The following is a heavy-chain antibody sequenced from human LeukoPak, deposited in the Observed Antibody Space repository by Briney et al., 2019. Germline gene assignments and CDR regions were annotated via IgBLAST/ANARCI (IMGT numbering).Heavy chain of an antibody. CDR3: ARAYPRYCSSNSCYSRFDT. CDR1: GFIFSDYA. J-gene: IGHJ5*02. Sequence: GGSLRLSCAASGFIFSDYALHWVRQAPGKGLEWVALMSYDGRNEFYADALKGRFTISRDIYNNTLYLQMNSLRPEDTAVYYCARAYPRYCSSNSCYSRFDTWGQGTLVTVSS. CDR2: MSYDGRNE. D-gene: IGHD2-2*01. V-gene: IGHV3-30*01.